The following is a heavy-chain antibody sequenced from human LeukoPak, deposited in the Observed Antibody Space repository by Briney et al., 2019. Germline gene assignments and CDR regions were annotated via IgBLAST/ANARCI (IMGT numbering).Heavy chain of an antibody. Sequence: PGGSLRLSCAAFGFTFSSYEMNWVRQAPGKGLEWVSYISSSGSTIYYADSVKGRFTISRDNAKNSLYLQMNSLRAEDTAVYYCARDIAVAGPYYMDVWGKGTTVTVSS. CDR1: GFTFSSYE. D-gene: IGHD6-19*01. V-gene: IGHV3-48*03. CDR3: ARDIAVAGPYYMDV. CDR2: ISSSGSTI. J-gene: IGHJ6*03.